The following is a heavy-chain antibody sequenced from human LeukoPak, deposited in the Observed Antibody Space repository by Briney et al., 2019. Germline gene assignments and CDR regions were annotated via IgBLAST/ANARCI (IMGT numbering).Heavy chain of an antibody. CDR1: GFTLSSYV. J-gene: IGHJ3*02. CDR3: ARMTTVVTFDAFDI. Sequence: GGSLRLSCAASGFTLSSYVMHWVRQAPGKGLEWVAVISYDGSNQYYADCVKGRFTISRDNSKNTLYLQINSLRAEDTAVYYCARMTTVVTFDAFDIWGQGTMVTVSS. CDR2: ISYDGSNQ. D-gene: IGHD4-23*01. V-gene: IGHV3-30-3*01.